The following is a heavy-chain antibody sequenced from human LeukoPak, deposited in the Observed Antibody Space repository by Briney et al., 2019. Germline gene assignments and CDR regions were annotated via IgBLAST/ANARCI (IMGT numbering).Heavy chain of an antibody. V-gene: IGHV1-18*01. Sequence: GASVKVSCKASGYTFTSYGISWVRQAPGQGLEWMGWISAYNGNTNYAQKLQGRVTMTTDTSTSTAYMELRSLRSDDTAVYYCARVLGYCSGGSCYRPYYFDYWGQGTLVTVSS. CDR2: ISAYNGNT. CDR3: ARVLGYCSGGSCYRPYYFDY. D-gene: IGHD2-15*01. CDR1: GYTFTSYG. J-gene: IGHJ4*02.